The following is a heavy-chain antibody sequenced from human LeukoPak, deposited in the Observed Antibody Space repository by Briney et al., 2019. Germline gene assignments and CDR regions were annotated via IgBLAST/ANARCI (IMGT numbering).Heavy chain of an antibody. Sequence: GGSLRLSCAASGFTFSSYGMHWVRQAPGKGLEWVAVIWYDGSNKYYADSVKGRFTISRDNSKNTLYLQMNSLRAEDTAVYYCAREGVVEMATIFAFDIWGQGTMVTVSS. CDR2: IWYDGSNK. D-gene: IGHD5-24*01. CDR1: GFTFSSYG. V-gene: IGHV3-33*01. CDR3: AREGVVEMATIFAFDI. J-gene: IGHJ3*02.